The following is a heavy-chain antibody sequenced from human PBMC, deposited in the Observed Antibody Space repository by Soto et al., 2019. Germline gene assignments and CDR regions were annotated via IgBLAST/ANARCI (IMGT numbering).Heavy chain of an antibody. CDR3: ARGITMVRGVAWFDP. J-gene: IGHJ5*02. V-gene: IGHV1-69*06. Sequence: ASVKVSCKASGGTFSSYAISWVRQAPGQGLGWMGGIIPIFGTANYAQKFQGRVTITADKSTSTAYMELSSLRSEDTAVYYCARGITMVRGVAWFDPWGQGTLVTVSS. D-gene: IGHD3-10*01. CDR1: GGTFSSYA. CDR2: IIPIFGTA.